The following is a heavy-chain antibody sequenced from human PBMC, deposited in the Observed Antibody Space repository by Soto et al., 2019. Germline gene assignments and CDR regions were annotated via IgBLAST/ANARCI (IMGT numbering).Heavy chain of an antibody. CDR3: ARETGYYDILTGYSPDAFDI. Sequence: SETLSLTCTVSGGSISSGDYYWSWIRQPPGKGLEWIGYIYYSGSTYYNPSLKSRVTISVDTSKNQFSLKLSSVTAADTAVYYCARETGYYDILTGYSPDAFDIWGQGTMVTVSS. CDR2: IYYSGST. CDR1: GGSISSGDYY. J-gene: IGHJ3*02. D-gene: IGHD3-9*01. V-gene: IGHV4-30-4*01.